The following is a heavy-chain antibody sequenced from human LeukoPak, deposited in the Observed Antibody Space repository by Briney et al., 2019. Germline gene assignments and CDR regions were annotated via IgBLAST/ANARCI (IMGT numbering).Heavy chain of an antibody. D-gene: IGHD3-10*01. CDR2: IYTSGST. CDR3: ARGGETRTRNAFDI. V-gene: IGHV4-61*02. CDR1: GGSISSGSYY. Sequence: SQTLSLTCTVSGGSISSGSYYWSWVRQPAGKGLEWIGRIYTSGSTNYNPSLKSRVTMSVDTSKNQFSLKLSSVTAADTAVYYCARGGETRTRNAFDIWGQGTMVTVSS. J-gene: IGHJ3*02.